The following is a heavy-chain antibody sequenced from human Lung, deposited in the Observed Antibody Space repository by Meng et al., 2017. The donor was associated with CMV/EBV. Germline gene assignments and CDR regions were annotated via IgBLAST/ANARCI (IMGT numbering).Heavy chain of an antibody. Sequence: GASLKISCSASGFTFSDAGLHWVRQASGRGLEWIGRIRNRANSHATAYVASVKGRITISRDDSKNTMYLHMNSLKTDDTAVYYCSRGDSNGPLYWGPGTLVXVSS. CDR3: SRGDSNGPLY. CDR2: IRNRANSHAT. D-gene: IGHD3-22*01. CDR1: GFTFSDAG. J-gene: IGHJ4*02. V-gene: IGHV3-73*01.